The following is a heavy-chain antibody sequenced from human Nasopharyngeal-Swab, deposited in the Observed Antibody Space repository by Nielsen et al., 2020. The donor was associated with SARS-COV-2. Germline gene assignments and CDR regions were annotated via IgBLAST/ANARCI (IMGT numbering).Heavy chain of an antibody. CDR1: GFTFSSYG. CDR3: AKDPGPYNWFDP. CDR2: IWYDGSNK. V-gene: IGHV3-30*02. Sequence: GGSLRLSCAASGFTFSSYGMHWVRQAPGKGLEWVAVIWYDGSNKYYGDSVKGRFTISRDNSKNTLYLQMNSLRAEDTAVYYCAKDPGPYNWFDPWGQGTLVTVSS. J-gene: IGHJ5*02.